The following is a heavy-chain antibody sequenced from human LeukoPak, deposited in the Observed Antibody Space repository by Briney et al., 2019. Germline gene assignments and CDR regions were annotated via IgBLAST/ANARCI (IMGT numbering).Heavy chain of an antibody. V-gene: IGHV3-21*01. J-gene: IGHJ6*03. CDR1: GFTFSSYG. D-gene: IGHD6-13*01. CDR3: AREITAAAGTAYYYYMDV. CDR2: ISSSSSYI. Sequence: GGSLRLSCAASGFTFSSYGMNWVRQAPGKGLEWVSSISSSSSYIYYADSVKGRFTISRDNAKNSLYLQMNSLRAEDTAVYYCAREITAAAGTAYYYYMDVWGKGTTVTVSS.